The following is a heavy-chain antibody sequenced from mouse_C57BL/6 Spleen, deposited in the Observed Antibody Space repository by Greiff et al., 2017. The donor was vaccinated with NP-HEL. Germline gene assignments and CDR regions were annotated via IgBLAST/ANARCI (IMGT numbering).Heavy chain of an antibody. CDR1: GYAFSSYW. CDR2: IYPGAGDT. CDR3: GRERDPGDY. Sequence: VKLVESGAELVKPGASVKISCKASGYAFSSYWMNWVKQRPGKGLEWIGQIYPGAGDTTYNGKFKGKATLTADKSSSTAYMQLSSLTSEDAAVYFCGRERDPGDYWGQGTTLTVSS. V-gene: IGHV1-80*01. J-gene: IGHJ2*01.